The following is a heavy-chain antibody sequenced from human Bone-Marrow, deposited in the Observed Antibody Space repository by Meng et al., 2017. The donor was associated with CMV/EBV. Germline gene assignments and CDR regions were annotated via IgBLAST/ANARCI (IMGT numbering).Heavy chain of an antibody. CDR3: ARDRWGSGSYGEGEFDY. CDR2: IFYSGTT. J-gene: IGHJ4*02. V-gene: IGHV4-39*07. D-gene: IGHD1-26*01. CDR1: GGSISSSNSYH. Sequence: SETLSLTCSVSGGSISSSNSYHWAWIRQPPGKGMEWIGNIFYSGTTYYNPSLKSRVTISVDTSKNQFSLKLSSVTAADTAVYYCARDRWGSGSYGEGEFDYWGQGTLVTVSS.